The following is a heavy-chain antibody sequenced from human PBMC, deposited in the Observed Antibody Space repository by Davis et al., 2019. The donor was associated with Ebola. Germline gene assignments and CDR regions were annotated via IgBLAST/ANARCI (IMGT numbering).Heavy chain of an antibody. CDR2: IKQDGSEK. CDR3: ATFEVGTS. CDR1: GFTFISYW. J-gene: IGHJ5*02. D-gene: IGHD3-3*01. Sequence: PGGSLRLSCAASGFTFISYWMNWVRQAPGKGLEWVANIKQDGSEKYYVDSVKGRFSISRDNAKNSLYLQMNSLRVEDTAVYYCATFEVGTSWGQGVLVTVSS. V-gene: IGHV3-7*01.